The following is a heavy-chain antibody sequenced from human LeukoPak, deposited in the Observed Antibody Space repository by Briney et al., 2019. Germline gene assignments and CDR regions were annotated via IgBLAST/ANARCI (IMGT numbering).Heavy chain of an antibody. D-gene: IGHD3-9*01. Sequence: SETLSLTCTVSDYSISSGYYWGWIRQSPGEGLEWIGSIYYSGSTYYNPSLNSQVAISVDTSKNQFSLKLMFVTAADTAVYYCARDSGRYFDWLLYFDSWSQGTLVTVSS. CDR3: ARDSGRYFDWLLYFDS. J-gene: IGHJ4*02. CDR1: DYSISSGYY. CDR2: IYYSGST. V-gene: IGHV4-38-2*02.